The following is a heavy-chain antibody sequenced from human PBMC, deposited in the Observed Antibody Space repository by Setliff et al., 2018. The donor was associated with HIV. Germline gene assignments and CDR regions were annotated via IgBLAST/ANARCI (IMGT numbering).Heavy chain of an antibody. D-gene: IGHD2-8*01. CDR2: INVDSGNT. V-gene: IGHV1-3*01. Sequence: ASVKVSCKASGFTFTNYAIHWVRQAPGQRLEWMGWINVDSGNTKYLQDLQGRVTITKDRSASTAYMEVRSLSFDDTAVYYCVRLTADRTNYYYYMDVWGKGTTVTVSS. CDR3: VRLTADRTNYYYYMDV. J-gene: IGHJ6*03. CDR1: GFTFTNYA.